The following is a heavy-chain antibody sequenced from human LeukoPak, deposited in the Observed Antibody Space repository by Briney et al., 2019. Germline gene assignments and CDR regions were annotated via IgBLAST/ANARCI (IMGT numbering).Heavy chain of an antibody. CDR3: ARHVKWELLASYGMDV. CDR1: AYSFTTYW. Sequence: GESLKISCKGSAYSFTTYWIGWVRQMPGKGLERMGIIYPGDSDTRYSPSFQGQVTISADKSISTAYLQWSSLKASDTAMYYCARHVKWELLASYGMDVWGQGTTVTVSS. V-gene: IGHV5-51*01. J-gene: IGHJ6*02. D-gene: IGHD1-26*01. CDR2: IYPGDSDT.